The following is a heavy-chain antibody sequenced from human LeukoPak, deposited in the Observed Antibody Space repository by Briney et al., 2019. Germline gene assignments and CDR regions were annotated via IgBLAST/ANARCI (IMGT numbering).Heavy chain of an antibody. V-gene: IGHV3-7*01. CDR2: IKQDGSEK. CDR3: ARGGNHGDYWYFDL. CDR1: GLTFSAYA. J-gene: IGHJ2*01. Sequence: GGSLRLSCAASGLTFSAYAMSWVRQAPGKGPEWVANIKQDGSEKYYVDSVKGRFTISRDNAETSLHLQMNSLRAEDTAVYYCARGGNHGDYWYFDLWGRGTLVTVSS. D-gene: IGHD4-17*01.